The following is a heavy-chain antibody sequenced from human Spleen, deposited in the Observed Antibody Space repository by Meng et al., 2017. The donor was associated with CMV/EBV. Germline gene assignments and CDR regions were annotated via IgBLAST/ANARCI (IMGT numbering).Heavy chain of an antibody. CDR2: ISFSSTTI. V-gene: IGHV3-48*04. D-gene: IGHD3-22*01. CDR3: ARDSTMMAYYYYGMDV. CDR1: GFTFSGYS. J-gene: IGHJ6*02. Sequence: GESLKISCAASGFTFSGYSMNWVRQAPGKGLEWVSYISFSSTTIYYADSVKGRFTISRDNAKKSLFLQMNSLRAEDTAVYYCARDSTMMAYYYYGMDVWGQGTTVTVSS.